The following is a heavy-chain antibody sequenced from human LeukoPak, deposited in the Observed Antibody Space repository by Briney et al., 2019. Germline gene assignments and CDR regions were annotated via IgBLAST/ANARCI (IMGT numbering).Heavy chain of an antibody. Sequence: ASVKVSCKASGGTFSSYAISWVRQAPGQGLEWMGWMNPNSGNTGYAQKFQGRVTMTRNTSISTAYMELSSLRSEDTAVYYCARGQSGEYYFDYWGQGTLVIVSS. V-gene: IGHV1-8*02. CDR1: GGTFSSYA. CDR2: MNPNSGNT. D-gene: IGHD6-25*01. CDR3: ARGQSGEYYFDY. J-gene: IGHJ4*02.